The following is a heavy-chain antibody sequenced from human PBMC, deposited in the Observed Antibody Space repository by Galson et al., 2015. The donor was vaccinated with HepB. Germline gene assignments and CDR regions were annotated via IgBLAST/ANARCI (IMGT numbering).Heavy chain of an antibody. Sequence: AVSGGSISSGGYSWSWIRQPPGKGLEWIGYIYHSGSTYYNPSLKSRVTISVDRSKNQFSLKLSSVTAADTAVYYCASGYSGYNFDYWGQGTLVTVSS. CDR3: ASGYSGYNFDY. CDR2: IYHSGST. D-gene: IGHD5-12*01. V-gene: IGHV4-30-2*01. CDR1: GGSISSGGYS. J-gene: IGHJ4*02.